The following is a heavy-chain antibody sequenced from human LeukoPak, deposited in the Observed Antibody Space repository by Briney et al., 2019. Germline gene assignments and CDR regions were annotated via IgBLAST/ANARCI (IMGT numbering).Heavy chain of an antibody. CDR2: IYHSGNT. CDR1: GYSISSGYY. J-gene: IGHJ6*03. V-gene: IGHV4-38-2*01. D-gene: IGHD6-13*01. Sequence: PSETLPLTCAVSGYSISSGYYWGWFRQPPGKGLEWIGCIYHSGNTYYNPSLKSRVSISVDTSKNQFSLNLRSVTAADTAVYYCARQGGSSSPYYYYYMDVWGKGTTVTVPS. CDR3: ARQGGSSSPYYYYYMDV.